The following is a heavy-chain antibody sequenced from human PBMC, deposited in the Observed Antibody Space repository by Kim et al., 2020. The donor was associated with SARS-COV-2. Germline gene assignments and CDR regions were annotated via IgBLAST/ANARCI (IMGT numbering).Heavy chain of an antibody. CDR3: ARDPQYSSGWSFDY. V-gene: IGHV3-30*01. D-gene: IGHD6-19*01. J-gene: IGHJ4*02. Sequence: ADSVKGRFTISRDNSKNTLYLQMNSLRAEDTAVYYCARDPQYSSGWSFDYWGQGTLVTVSS.